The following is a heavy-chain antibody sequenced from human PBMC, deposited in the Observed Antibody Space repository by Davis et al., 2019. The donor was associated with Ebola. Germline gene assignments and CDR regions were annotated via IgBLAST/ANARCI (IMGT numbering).Heavy chain of an antibody. CDR2: IYSGGST. CDR3: AKGYGSGSPRYNWFDP. J-gene: IGHJ5*02. D-gene: IGHD3-10*01. CDR1: GLTVSSNY. V-gene: IGHV3-66*01. Sequence: PGGSLRLSCAASGLTVSSNYMSWVRQAPGKGLEWVSVIYSGGSTYYADSVKGRFTISRDNSKNTLYLQMNSLRAEDTAVYYCAKGYGSGSPRYNWFDPWGQGTLVTVSS.